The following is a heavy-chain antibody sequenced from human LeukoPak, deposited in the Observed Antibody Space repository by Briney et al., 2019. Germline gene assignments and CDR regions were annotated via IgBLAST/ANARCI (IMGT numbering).Heavy chain of an antibody. J-gene: IGHJ4*02. V-gene: IGHV1-69*05. CDR3: ARDRDYGSGSYRFDY. D-gene: IGHD3-10*01. Sequence: GASVKVSCKASGGTFNSYAISWVRQAPGQGLEWMGRIIPIFNTADYAQKFQGRVTITTDESTSTAYMELSSLRSEDTAVYYCARDRDYGSGSYRFDYWGQGTLVTVSS. CDR2: IIPIFNTA. CDR1: GGTFNSYA.